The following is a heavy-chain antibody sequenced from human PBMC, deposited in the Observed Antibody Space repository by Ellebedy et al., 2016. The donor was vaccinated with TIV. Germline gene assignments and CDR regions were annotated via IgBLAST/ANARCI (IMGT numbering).Heavy chain of an antibody. CDR2: ISKT. CDR3: ARRGGYSYACDY. J-gene: IGHJ4*02. D-gene: IGHD5-18*01. CDR1: GYTFTSHG. Sequence: ASVKVSCKASGYTFTSHGISWVRQAPGQGLEWMGWISKTNYAQKLQGRVTMTTDTSTSTAYMELSRLRSDDTAVYYCARRGGYSYACDYWGQGTLVTVSS. V-gene: IGHV1-18*04.